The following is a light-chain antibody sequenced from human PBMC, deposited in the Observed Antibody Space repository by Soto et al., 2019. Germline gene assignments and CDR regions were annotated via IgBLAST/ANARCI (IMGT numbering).Light chain of an antibody. CDR1: QGISSW. V-gene: IGKV1D-12*01. CDR2: AAS. CDR3: PQANSVPLT. J-gene: IGKJ4*01. Sequence: DIQMTQSPSSVSASVGDRVTITCRASQGISSWLAWYQQKPGKAPKLLIYAASSLQSGVPSRFRGSGYRTDLTLTISSLQTEDFENYYCPQANSVPLTFGGGTKVEIK.